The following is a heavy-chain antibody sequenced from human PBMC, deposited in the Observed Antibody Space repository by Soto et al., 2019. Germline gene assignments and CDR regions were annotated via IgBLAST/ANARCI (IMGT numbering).Heavy chain of an antibody. J-gene: IGHJ3*02. CDR3: AKDYSRIAAAGTSAFDI. CDR1: GFTFDDYA. Sequence: GGSLRLSCAASGFTFDDYAMHWVRQAPGKGLEWVSGISWNSGSIGYADSVKGRFTISRDNAKNSLYLQMNSLRAEDTALYYCAKDYSRIAAAGTSAFDIWG. V-gene: IGHV3-9*01. CDR2: ISWNSGSI. D-gene: IGHD6-13*01.